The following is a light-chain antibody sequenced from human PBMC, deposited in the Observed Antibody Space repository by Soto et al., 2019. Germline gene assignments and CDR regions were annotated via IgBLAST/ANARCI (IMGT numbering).Light chain of an antibody. CDR1: SSDVGGYNY. CDR3: TPYTSTSPLYV. Sequence: QSALTQPASVSGSPGQSITISCTGTSSDVGGYNYVSWYQQHPGKAPKLMIYDVSNRPSGVSNRFSGSKSGNTASLTISGPKVEEGVDYYATPYTSTSPLYVSGTGTSSPS. V-gene: IGLV2-14*01. J-gene: IGLJ1*01. CDR2: DVS.